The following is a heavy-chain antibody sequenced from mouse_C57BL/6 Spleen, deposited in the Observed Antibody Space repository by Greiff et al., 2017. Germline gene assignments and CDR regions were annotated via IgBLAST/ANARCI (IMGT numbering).Heavy chain of an antibody. D-gene: IGHD1-1*01. Sequence: QVQLQQPGTELVKPGASVKLSCTASGYTFTSYWMHWVKQRPGQGLEWIGNINPSNGGTKYNEKFKSKATLTVDTTSSAAYLQLSSLTAEDAADYYSARRITNWGQGTLVTVSA. CDR3: ARRITN. V-gene: IGHV1-53*01. J-gene: IGHJ3*01. CDR1: GYTFTSYW. CDR2: INPSNGGT.